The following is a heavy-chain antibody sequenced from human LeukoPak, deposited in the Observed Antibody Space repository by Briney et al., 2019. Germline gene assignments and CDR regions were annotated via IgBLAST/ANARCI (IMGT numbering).Heavy chain of an antibody. CDR1: GFTFSSYW. D-gene: IGHD6-19*01. J-gene: IGHJ3*02. V-gene: IGHV3-74*01. CDR2: INSDGGST. CDR3: ARERQWLTHAFDI. Sequence: GGSLRLSCAASGFTFSSYWMHWVRQGPGKGLVWVSRINSDGGSTSYADSVKGRFTISRDNAKNTLYLQMNSLRAEDTAVYYCARERQWLTHAFDIWGQGTMVTVSS.